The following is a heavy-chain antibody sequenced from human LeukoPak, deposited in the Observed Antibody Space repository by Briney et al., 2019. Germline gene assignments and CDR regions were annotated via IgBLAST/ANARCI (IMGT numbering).Heavy chain of an antibody. CDR2: IYYSGST. CDR3: ARALDDYGDQTGLGP. CDR1: GGSFSGYY. D-gene: IGHD4-17*01. Sequence: KPSETLSLTCAVYGGSFSGYYWSWIRQPPGKGLEWIGYIYYSGSTYYNPSLKSRVTISVDTSKNQFSLKLSSVTAADTAVYYCARALDDYGDQTGLGPWGQGTLVTVSS. J-gene: IGHJ5*02. V-gene: IGHV4-30-4*08.